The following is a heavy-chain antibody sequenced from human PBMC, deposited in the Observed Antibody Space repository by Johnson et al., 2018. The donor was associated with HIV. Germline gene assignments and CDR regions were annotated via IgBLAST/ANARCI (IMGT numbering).Heavy chain of an antibody. V-gene: IGHV3-33*03. CDR3: ARVAVSTAAGGVPLDI. Sequence: QVQLVESGGGVVQPGRSLRLSCAASGFTFSNYGIHWVRQAPGKGLEWVASTWFDGRKKYYSDSGRGRFIISRDNSKNTLYLQMNSLRAEDTALYFCARVAVSTAAGGVPLDIWGPGTMVTVSA. CDR1: GFTFSNYG. J-gene: IGHJ3*02. CDR2: TWFDGRKK. D-gene: IGHD2-2*01.